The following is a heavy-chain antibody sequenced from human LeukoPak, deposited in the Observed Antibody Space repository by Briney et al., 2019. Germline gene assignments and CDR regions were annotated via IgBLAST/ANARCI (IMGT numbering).Heavy chain of an antibody. CDR1: GFSLSTNGVG. Sequence: SGPTQAQPTQTLTLTCTFSGFSLSTNGVGVGWIRQPPGKALEWLGIIYWDDDKRYSPSLRSRLTITKDTSKNQVVLTMTNMDPVDTATYYCAYRGRSSCFYRVFDYSGDGTLVTVSS. J-gene: IGHJ4*01. CDR3: AYRGRSSCFYRVFDY. CDR2: IYWDDDK. D-gene: IGHD3-22*01. V-gene: IGHV2-5*02.